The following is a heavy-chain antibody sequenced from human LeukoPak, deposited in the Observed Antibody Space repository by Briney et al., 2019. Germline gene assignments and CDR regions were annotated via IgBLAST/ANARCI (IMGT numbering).Heavy chain of an antibody. CDR3: ARDQYYYDSSCYYYGRGGYFDY. CDR2: IIPIFGTA. J-gene: IGHJ4*02. Sequence: SVKVSCKASGGTFSSYAISWVRQAPGQGLEWMGGIIPIFGTANYAQKFQGRVTITADESTSTAYMELSSLRSEDTAVYYCARDQYYYDSSCYYYGRGGYFDYWGQGTLVTVSS. D-gene: IGHD3-22*01. V-gene: IGHV1-69*13. CDR1: GGTFSSYA.